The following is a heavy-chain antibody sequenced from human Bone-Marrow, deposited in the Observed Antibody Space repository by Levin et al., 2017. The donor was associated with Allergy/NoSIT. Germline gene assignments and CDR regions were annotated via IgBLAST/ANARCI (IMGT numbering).Heavy chain of an antibody. J-gene: IGHJ4*02. Sequence: PGESLKISCAASGFTFSRYAFHWVRQAPGKGLEWVAIVSYDVDYKVYADSVKGRFTISRDSSKNTLYLQMSSLSPEDTAVYYCARGHGEQWLAFDSWGQGTLVTVSS. CDR2: VSYDVDYK. D-gene: IGHD6-19*01. CDR3: ARGHGEQWLAFDS. V-gene: IGHV3-30*03. CDR1: GFTFSRYA.